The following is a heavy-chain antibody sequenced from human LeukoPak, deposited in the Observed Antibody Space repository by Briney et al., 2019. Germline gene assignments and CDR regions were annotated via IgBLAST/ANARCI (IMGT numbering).Heavy chain of an antibody. CDR2: IYSGGST. D-gene: IGHD2-2*01. Sequence: GGSLRLSCAASGFTVSNSYMSWVRQTPGKGLEWVSVIYSGGSTYYADSVKGRFTISRDNSKDTLYLQMNSLRAEDTAVYYCARKSTRDAFDIWGQGTMVTVSS. V-gene: IGHV3-66*01. CDR3: ARKSTRDAFDI. CDR1: GFTVSNSY. J-gene: IGHJ3*02.